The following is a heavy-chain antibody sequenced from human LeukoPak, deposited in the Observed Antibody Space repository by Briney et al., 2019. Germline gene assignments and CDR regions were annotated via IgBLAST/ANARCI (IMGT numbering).Heavy chain of an antibody. D-gene: IGHD3-10*01. J-gene: IGHJ5*02. V-gene: IGHV1-8*01. CDR3: ARGGSITMVRGAYTRANWFDP. Sequence: ASVKVSCKASGYTFTSYDINWVRQATGQGLEWMGWMNPNSGNTGYAQKFQGRVTMTRNTSISTAYMELSSLRSEDTAVYYCARGGSITMVRGAYTRANWFDPWGQGTLVTVSS. CDR2: MNPNSGNT. CDR1: GYTFTSYD.